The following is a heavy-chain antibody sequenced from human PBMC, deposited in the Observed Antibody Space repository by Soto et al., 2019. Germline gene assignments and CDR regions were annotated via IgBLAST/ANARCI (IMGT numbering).Heavy chain of an antibody. CDR3: ARTYYDDRSSYL. Sequence: GSPKLSCAASGFTFSSYAMHWVRQAPGKGLQWGAVISYDGSNKYYADSVKGRFTISRDNSKNTLYLQLNSLRAEDTAVYYCARTYYDDRSSYLWGPGALVTVSS. CDR1: GFTFSSYA. CDR2: ISYDGSNK. J-gene: IGHJ1*01. V-gene: IGHV3-30-3*01. D-gene: IGHD3-22*01.